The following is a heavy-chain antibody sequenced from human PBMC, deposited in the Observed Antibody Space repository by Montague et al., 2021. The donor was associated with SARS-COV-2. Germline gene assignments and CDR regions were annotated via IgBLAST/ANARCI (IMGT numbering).Heavy chain of an antibody. CDR3: ARETDNSGRREEFDY. Sequence: SETLSLTCTVSGGSISSSGYYWSWIRQPPGKGLEWIGYVYHSGATYYNPSLQSRVTMSVDTSKKQFSLKLISVTAADTAVYYCARETDNSGRREEFDYWGQGTTVAVSS. D-gene: IGHD6-19*01. V-gene: IGHV4-39*01. CDR2: VYHSGAT. CDR1: GGSISSSGYY. J-gene: IGHJ4*02.